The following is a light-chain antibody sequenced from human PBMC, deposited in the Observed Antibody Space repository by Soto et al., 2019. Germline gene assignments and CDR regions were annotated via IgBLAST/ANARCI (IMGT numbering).Light chain of an antibody. V-gene: IGKV1-39*01. CDR2: VAS. J-gene: IGKJ4*01. Sequence: DIQITHSPSSLSASVGDSVTITCRSSQSINIYLSWYQQKPGKAPKLLINVASTLQGGVPSRFSGSGSGTEFTLAISSLQPEDSATYYCQQSFSTPQTLGGGTKVDIK. CDR1: QSINIY. CDR3: QQSFSTPQT.